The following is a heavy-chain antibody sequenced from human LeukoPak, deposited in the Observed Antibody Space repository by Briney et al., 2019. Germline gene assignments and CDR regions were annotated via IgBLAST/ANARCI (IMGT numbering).Heavy chain of an antibody. V-gene: IGHV3-53*01. Sequence: GSLRLSCAASGFTVSSNYMSWVRQAPGKGLEWVSVIYSGGNTYYADSVKGRFTISRDNSKNTLYLQMNSLRAEDTAVYYCAKDATTVTTFDYYYYGMDVWGQGTTVTVSS. CDR2: IYSGGNT. CDR3: AKDATTVTTFDYYYYGMDV. J-gene: IGHJ6*02. D-gene: IGHD4-17*01. CDR1: GFTVSSNY.